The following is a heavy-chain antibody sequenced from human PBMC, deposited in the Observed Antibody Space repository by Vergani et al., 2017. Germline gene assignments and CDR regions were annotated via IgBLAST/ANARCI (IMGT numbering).Heavy chain of an antibody. CDR2: IDPGDSDT. J-gene: IGHJ3*01. D-gene: IGHD1-26*01. Sequence: EVQLVQSGAEVKKPGESLKISCKGSGYRFTGYWIAWVRQMPGKGLEYVGIIDPGDSDTRYSPAFQGQVTMSADKSIDTAYLQWSSLKASDTGTYYCARPLSPGTTTGAFDVWGQGTKVTVSS. CDR1: GYRFTGYW. V-gene: IGHV5-51*01. CDR3: ARPLSPGTTTGAFDV.